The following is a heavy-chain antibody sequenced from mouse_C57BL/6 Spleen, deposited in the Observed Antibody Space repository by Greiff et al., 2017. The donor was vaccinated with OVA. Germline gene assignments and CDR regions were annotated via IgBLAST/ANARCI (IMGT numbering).Heavy chain of an antibody. Sequence: VHVKQSGAELVKPGASVKLSCTASGFNIKDYYMHWVKQRTEQGLEWIGRIDPEDGETKYAPKFQGKATITADTSSNTAYLQLSSLTSEDTAVDYCARSDSAYYGSSPFAYWGQGTLVTVSA. CDR1: GFNIKDYY. D-gene: IGHD1-1*01. CDR2: IDPEDGET. CDR3: ARSDSAYYGSSPFAY. J-gene: IGHJ3*01. V-gene: IGHV14-2*01.